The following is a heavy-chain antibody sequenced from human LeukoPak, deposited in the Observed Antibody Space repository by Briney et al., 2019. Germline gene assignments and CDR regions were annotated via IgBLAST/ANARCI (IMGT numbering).Heavy chain of an antibody. CDR2: ISGSGGST. V-gene: IGHV3-23*01. CDR1: GFTFSSYA. Sequence: GGSLRLSCAASGFTFSSYAMSWVRQAPGKGLEGVSAISGSGGSTYYADSVKGRFTISRDNSKNTLYLQMNSLRTEDTAVYYCAKRMGSSGWYYGYWGQGTLVTVSS. CDR3: AKRMGSSGWYYGY. J-gene: IGHJ4*02. D-gene: IGHD6-19*01.